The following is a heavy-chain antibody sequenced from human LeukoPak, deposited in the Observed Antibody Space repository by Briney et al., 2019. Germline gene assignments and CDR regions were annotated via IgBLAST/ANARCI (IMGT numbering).Heavy chain of an antibody. Sequence: GGSLRLSCAASGFTFSTYGIHWVRQAPGKGLEWVAVIWYDGSNKYYADSVKGRFTISRDNSKNTLYLQMNSLRAEDTAVYYCARSENDYGDFWAYYWGQGTLVTVSS. J-gene: IGHJ4*02. CDR1: GFTFSTYG. CDR3: ARSENDYGDFWAYY. CDR2: IWYDGSNK. D-gene: IGHD4-17*01. V-gene: IGHV3-33*08.